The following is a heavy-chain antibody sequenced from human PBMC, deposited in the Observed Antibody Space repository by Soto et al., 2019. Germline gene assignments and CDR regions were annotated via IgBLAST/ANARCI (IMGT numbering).Heavy chain of an antibody. J-gene: IGHJ4*02. V-gene: IGHV3-33*01. D-gene: IGHD6-19*01. CDR1: GFTFSSYG. CDR2: IWYDGSNK. Sequence: GGSLRLSCAASGFTFSSYGMHWVRQAPGKGLEWVAVIWYDGSNKYYADSVKGRFTISRDNSKNTLYLQMNSLRAEDTAVYYCARTPGIAVAGTELDYYFDYRGQGTLVTVSS. CDR3: ARTPGIAVAGTELDYYFDY.